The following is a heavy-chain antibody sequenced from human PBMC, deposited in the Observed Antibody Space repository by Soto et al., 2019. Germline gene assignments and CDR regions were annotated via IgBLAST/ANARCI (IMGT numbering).Heavy chain of an antibody. D-gene: IGHD6-19*01. V-gene: IGHV4-34*01. CDR3: ARAMAGSFDS. CDR2: INHSGST. J-gene: IGHJ4*02. CDR1: GGSFSGYS. Sequence: ASETLSLTCAVYGGSFSGYSWTWIRQPPGTGLEWIGEINHSGSTNYNPSLKSRVTISVDTSKNQFSLKLTSVTAEDTAVYHCARAMAGSFDSWGQGTLVTVSS.